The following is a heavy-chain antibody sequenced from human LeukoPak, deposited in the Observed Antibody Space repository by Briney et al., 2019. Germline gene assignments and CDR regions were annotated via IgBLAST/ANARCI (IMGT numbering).Heavy chain of an antibody. D-gene: IGHD6-13*01. J-gene: IGHJ5*02. Sequence: SETLSLTCTVSGGSISSSSYYWGWIRQPPGKGLEWIGSIYYSGSTYYNPPLKSRVTISVDTSKNQFSLKLSSVTAADTAVYYCARSEAEFDPWGQGTLVTVSS. CDR2: IYYSGST. V-gene: IGHV4-39*01. CDR3: ARSEAEFDP. CDR1: GGSISSSSYY.